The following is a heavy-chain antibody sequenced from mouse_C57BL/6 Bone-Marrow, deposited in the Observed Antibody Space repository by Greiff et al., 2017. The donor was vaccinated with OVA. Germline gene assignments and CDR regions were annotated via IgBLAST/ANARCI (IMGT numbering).Heavy chain of an antibody. CDR1: GFTFSSYA. CDR3: TRGSYYYGSSYWYFDV. CDR2: ISSGGGYI. V-gene: IGHV5-9-1*02. J-gene: IGHJ1*03. D-gene: IGHD1-1*01. Sequence: EVQRVESGEGLVKPGGSLKLSCAASGFTFSSYAMSWVRQTPEKRLEWVAYISSGGGYIYYADTVKGRFTISRDNARNTLYMQMSSLKSEDTAMYYCTRGSYYYGSSYWYFDVWGTGTTVTVSS.